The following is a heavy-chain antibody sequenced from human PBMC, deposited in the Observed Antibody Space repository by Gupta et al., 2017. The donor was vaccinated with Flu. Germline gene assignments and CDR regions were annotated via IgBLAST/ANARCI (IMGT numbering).Heavy chain of an antibody. J-gene: IGHJ4*02. D-gene: IGHD4-17*01. CDR3: ARDFFAGAFSYYGDLSFDY. CDR1: GFTFSSYS. CDR2: ISSSSSYI. Sequence: EVQLVESGGGLVKPGGSLRLSCAASGFTFSSYSLNWVRQAPGKGLEWVSSISSSSSYIYYADSVKGRFTISRDNAKNSLYLQMNSLRAEDTAVYYCARDFFAGAFSYYGDLSFDYWGQGTLVTVSS. V-gene: IGHV3-21*01.